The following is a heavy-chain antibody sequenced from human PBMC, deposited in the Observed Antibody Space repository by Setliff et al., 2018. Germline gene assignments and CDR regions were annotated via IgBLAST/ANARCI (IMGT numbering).Heavy chain of an antibody. Sequence: PGGSLRLSCAASGFTFSDYYMSWVRQAPGKGLEWVALISATGGATYYADSVKGRFTIFRDNSKNSLYLQMNDLRAEDTAVYYCAKDLASWSPDRWGLGTLVTVSS. D-gene: IGHD3-3*01. CDR2: ISATGGAT. J-gene: IGHJ4*02. V-gene: IGHV3-23*01. CDR1: GFTFSDYY. CDR3: AKDLASWSPDR.